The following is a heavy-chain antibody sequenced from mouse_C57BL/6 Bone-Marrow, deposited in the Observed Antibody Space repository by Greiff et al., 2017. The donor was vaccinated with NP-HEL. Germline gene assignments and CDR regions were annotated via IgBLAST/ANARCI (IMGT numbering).Heavy chain of an antibody. Sequence: QVQLKESGAELVRPGASVKLSCKASGYTFTDYYINWVKQRPGQGLEWIARFYPGSGNTYYNEKFKGKATLTAEKSSSTAYMQLSSLTSEDSAVYVCARGTFWYWGQGTTLTVSS. J-gene: IGHJ2*01. CDR1: GYTFTDYY. CDR2: FYPGSGNT. V-gene: IGHV1-76*01. CDR3: ARGTFWY.